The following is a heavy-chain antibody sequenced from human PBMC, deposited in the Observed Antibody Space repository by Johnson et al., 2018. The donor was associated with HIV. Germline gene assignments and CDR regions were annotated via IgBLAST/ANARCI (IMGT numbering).Heavy chain of an antibody. J-gene: IGHJ3*02. V-gene: IGHV3-30*18. D-gene: IGHD4-23*01. Sequence: QVQLVESGGGLVQPGRSLRLSCAASGFTFSSYGMHWVRQAPGKGLEWVAVISYDGSNKYYADSVKGRFTISRDNSKNTLYLQMNSLRAEDTAVYYCAKGYGGNSGAMIDTTYDAFDIWGQGTMVTVSS. CDR1: GFTFSSYG. CDR3: AKGYGGNSGAMIDTTYDAFDI. CDR2: ISYDGSNK.